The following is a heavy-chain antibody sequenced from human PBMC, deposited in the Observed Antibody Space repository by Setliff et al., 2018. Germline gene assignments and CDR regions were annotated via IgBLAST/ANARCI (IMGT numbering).Heavy chain of an antibody. CDR2: IKQDGSEK. CDR3: ARLGGQLGQTRSNYYYYYYMDV. CDR1: GFTFSSYW. V-gene: IGHV3-7*01. J-gene: IGHJ6*03. D-gene: IGHD6-6*01. Sequence: PGGSLRLSCAASGFTFSSYWMSWVRQAPGKGLEWVANIKQDGSEKYYVDSVKGRFTISRDNAKNSLYLQMNSLGVEDTAVFYCARLGGQLGQTRSNYYYYYYMDVGGKGTTVTVSS.